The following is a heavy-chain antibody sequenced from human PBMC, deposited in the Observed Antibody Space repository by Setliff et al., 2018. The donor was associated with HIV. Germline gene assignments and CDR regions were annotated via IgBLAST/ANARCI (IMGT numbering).Heavy chain of an antibody. J-gene: IGHJ6*02. V-gene: IGHV1-69*05. CDR1: GGTFSSYV. CDR3: ARNFGLSPSGKYYYYYGMDI. D-gene: IGHD3-10*01. Sequence: SVKVSCKASGGTFSSYVISWVRQAPGQGLEWMGGIIPIFGTANYAQNFQGRVTMTRDTSINAAYMELRGLRSDDTAVYYCARNFGLSPSGKYYYYYGMDIWGQGTTVTVSS. CDR2: IIPIFGTA.